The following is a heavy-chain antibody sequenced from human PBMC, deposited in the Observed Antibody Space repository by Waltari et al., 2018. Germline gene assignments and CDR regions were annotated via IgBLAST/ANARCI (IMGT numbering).Heavy chain of an antibody. CDR1: AFTFSGSP. J-gene: IGHJ4*02. Sequence: EVQLVESGGGLVQPGWSLKLSYAASAFTFSGSPMHWVRQASGKGLEWVGRIRSKANSYATAYAASVKGRFTISRDDSKNTAYLQMNSLKTEDTAVYYCTKGRHWGQGTLVTVSS. CDR2: IRSKANSYAT. CDR3: TKGRH. V-gene: IGHV3-73*02.